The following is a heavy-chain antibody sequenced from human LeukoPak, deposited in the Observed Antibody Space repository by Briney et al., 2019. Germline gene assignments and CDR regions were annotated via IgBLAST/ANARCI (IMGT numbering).Heavy chain of an antibody. D-gene: IGHD5-18*01. V-gene: IGHV1-69*13. J-gene: IGHJ5*02. CDR2: IIPIFGTA. CDR3: AKGPYSSGSLVGWFDP. CDR1: GGTFSSYA. Sequence: SVKVSCKASGGTFSSYAISWVRQAPGQGLEWMGGIIPIFGTANYAQKFQGRVTITADESTSTAYMELSSLRSEDTAVYYCAKGPYSSGSLVGWFDPWGQGTLVTVSS.